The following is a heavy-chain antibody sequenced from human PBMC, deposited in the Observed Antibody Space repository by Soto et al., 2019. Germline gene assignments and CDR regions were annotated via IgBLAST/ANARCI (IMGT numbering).Heavy chain of an antibody. D-gene: IGHD6-6*01. V-gene: IGHV3-74*01. CDR2: INSDGSST. CDR3: ARDGRYSSSSHYYYYYMDV. Sequence: GGSLRLSCAASGFTFSSYWMHWVRQAPGKGLVWVSRINSDGSSTSYADSVKGRFTISRDNAKNTLYLQMNSLGAEDTAVYYCARDGRYSSSSHYYYYYMDVWGKGTTVTVSS. CDR1: GFTFSSYW. J-gene: IGHJ6*03.